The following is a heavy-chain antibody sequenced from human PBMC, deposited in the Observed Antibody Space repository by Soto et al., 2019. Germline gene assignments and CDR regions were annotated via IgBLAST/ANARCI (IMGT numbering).Heavy chain of an antibody. J-gene: IGHJ6*03. Sequence: QVHLVQAGAEVRKPGASVQVSCKASGYNFSSHDIHWVRQAPGQGLEWMGWINAGNGNTRYSQKFQDRITITRDASTSTAYVELSSLSSKVTAIYYCARDSFYCGGRYFYHYSVYRDVWGKGTTVTVSS. CDR1: GYNFSSHD. CDR2: INAGNGNT. D-gene: IGHD2-21*01. CDR3: ARDSFYCGGRYFYHYSVYRDV. V-gene: IGHV1-3*01.